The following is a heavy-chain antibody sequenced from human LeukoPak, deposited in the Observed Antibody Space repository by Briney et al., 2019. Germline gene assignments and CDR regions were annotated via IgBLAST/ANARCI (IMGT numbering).Heavy chain of an antibody. J-gene: IGHJ4*02. CDR3: ATTNDGGGYQWGDFFDF. CDR1: GGTSNSHA. D-gene: IGHD3-22*01. CDR2: IIPNLGTT. V-gene: IGHV1-69*04. Sequence: SVKVSRKASGGTSNSHAISWVRQAPGQGLEWMGRIIPNLGTTNRAQNFQDRVTLTADKSTNTAYMELTSLTSDDTAVYYCATTNDGGGYQWGDFFDFWGQGTLVTVSS.